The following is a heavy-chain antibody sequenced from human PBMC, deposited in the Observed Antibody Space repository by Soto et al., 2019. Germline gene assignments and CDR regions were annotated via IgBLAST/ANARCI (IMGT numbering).Heavy chain of an antibody. CDR2: IDPSDSYT. J-gene: IGHJ6*02. CDR1: GYSFTSYW. CDR3: ARHDWVSWELFDSYGMDV. V-gene: IGHV5-10-1*01. Sequence: GESLKISCKGSGYSFTSYWISWVRQMPGKGLEWMGRIDPSDSYTNYSPSFQGHVTISADKSISTAYLQWSSLKASDTAMYYCARHDWVSWELFDSYGMDVWGQGTTVTVSS. D-gene: IGHD1-26*01.